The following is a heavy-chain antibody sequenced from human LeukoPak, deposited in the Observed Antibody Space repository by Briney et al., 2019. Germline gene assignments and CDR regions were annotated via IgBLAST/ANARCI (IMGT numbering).Heavy chain of an antibody. Sequence: GGSLRLSCAASGFTFMNNFMSWVRQVPGKGLEWVANIKQDGSEKTYADSVRGRFTIFRDNAKDSVYLQMNSLRAEDSAIYYCAREGFYFFDFWGQGTLVTVSS. V-gene: IGHV3-7*01. CDR2: IKQDGSEK. CDR3: AREGFYFFDF. J-gene: IGHJ4*01. CDR1: GFTFMNNF.